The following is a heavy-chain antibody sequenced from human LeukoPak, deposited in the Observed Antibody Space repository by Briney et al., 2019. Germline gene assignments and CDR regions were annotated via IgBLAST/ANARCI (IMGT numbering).Heavy chain of an antibody. CDR3: ARDMGTQDDAFDI. V-gene: IGHV3-48*01. CDR1: GFTSSTYS. Sequence: PGGSLRLSCAASGFTSSTYSMNWVRQAPGKGLEWVSYISSSGSTIYYADSVKGRFTISRDNAKNLLYLQMNSLRAEDTAVYYCARDMGTQDDAFDIWGQGTMVTVSS. J-gene: IGHJ3*02. D-gene: IGHD1-14*01. CDR2: ISSSGSTI.